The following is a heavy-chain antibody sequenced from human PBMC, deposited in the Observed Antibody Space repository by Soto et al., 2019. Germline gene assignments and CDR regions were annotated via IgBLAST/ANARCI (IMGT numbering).Heavy chain of an antibody. D-gene: IGHD3-22*01. Sequence: ELQPVGSGGGLVQPGGSLRLSCAASGFSFSDHYIDWVRQAPGKGLEWVGRSRNKANSYTTEYAASVKGRFTISRDESKNSLYLQMDSLKTEDTAVYSCARGLGDSGGYYGGYWGQGTLVTVSS. CDR3: ARGLGDSGGYYGGY. J-gene: IGHJ4*02. CDR2: SRNKANSYTT. CDR1: GFSFSDHY. V-gene: IGHV3-72*01.